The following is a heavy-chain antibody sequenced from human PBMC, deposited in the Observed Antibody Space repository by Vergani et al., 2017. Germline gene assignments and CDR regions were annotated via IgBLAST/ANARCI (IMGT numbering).Heavy chain of an antibody. J-gene: IGHJ6*02. D-gene: IGHD5-18*01. CDR2: ISGSGGST. CDR1: GFTFSSYA. CDR3: AKGSTITAMVVGHYYYYYGMDV. V-gene: IGHV3-23*01. Sequence: EVQLLESGGGLVQPGGSLRLSCAASGFTFSSYAMSWVRQAPGKGLEWVSAISGSGGSTYYADSVKGRFPISRDNSKNTLYLQMNSLRAEDTAVYYCAKGSTITAMVVGHYYYYYGMDVWGQGTTVTVSS.